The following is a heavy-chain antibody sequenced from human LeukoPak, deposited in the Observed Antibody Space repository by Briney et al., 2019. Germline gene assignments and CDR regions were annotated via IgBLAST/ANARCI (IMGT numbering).Heavy chain of an antibody. CDR1: GFTFSQFG. D-gene: IGHD2-21*01. V-gene: IGHV3-23*01. CDR3: AKARIIGVGWAQFDS. J-gene: IGHJ4*02. Sequence: GGSLRLSCATSGFTFSQFGMTWVRQPPGKGLEWVASFDGNAHGTYFADSVKGRCTISSDNSKNTVYLQMNSLRADDTAIYYCAKARIIGVGWAQFDSWGQGSLVTVSS. CDR2: FDGNAHGT.